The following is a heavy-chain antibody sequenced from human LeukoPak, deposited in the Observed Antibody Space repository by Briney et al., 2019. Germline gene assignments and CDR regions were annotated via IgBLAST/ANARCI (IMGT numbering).Heavy chain of an antibody. Sequence: PSETLTLTCAVYGGSFSGYYWSWIRQPPGKGLEWIGEINHSGSTYYNPSLKSRVTISVDTSKNQFSLKLSSVTAADTAVYYCARHARPTDYTFDYWGQGTLVTVSS. CDR2: INHSGST. CDR1: GGSFSGYY. D-gene: IGHD2-2*02. V-gene: IGHV4-34*01. J-gene: IGHJ4*02. CDR3: ARHARPTDYTFDY.